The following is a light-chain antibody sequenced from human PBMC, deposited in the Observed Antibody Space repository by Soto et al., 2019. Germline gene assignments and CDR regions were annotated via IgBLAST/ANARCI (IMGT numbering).Light chain of an antibody. J-gene: IGKJ4*01. Sequence: DIQMTQSPSSLSASFGDIVTITCRASQNIDNDLNWYQQKSGKAPQVLIYAASRLQSGVPSRFSGSGSGTNFTLTISSLQTEDFATYYCQPTYSSRRVTFGGGTKVGIK. CDR2: AAS. V-gene: IGKV1-39*01. CDR1: QNIDND. CDR3: QPTYSSRRVT.